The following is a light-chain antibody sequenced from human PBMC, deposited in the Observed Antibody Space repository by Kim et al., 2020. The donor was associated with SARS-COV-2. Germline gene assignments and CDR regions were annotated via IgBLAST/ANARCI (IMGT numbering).Light chain of an antibody. CDR3: QQAKRPIT. CDR1: QGIGTW. CDR2: AAS. J-gene: IGKJ5*01. Sequence: DIQMTQSPSIVSASVGDRITITCRASQGIGTWLAWYQQKPGKAPKLLIYAASTLQSDVPSRFSGSGSGTEFTLTITSLQPEDCATYYCQQAKRPITFGQGTRLEIK. V-gene: IGKV1-12*01.